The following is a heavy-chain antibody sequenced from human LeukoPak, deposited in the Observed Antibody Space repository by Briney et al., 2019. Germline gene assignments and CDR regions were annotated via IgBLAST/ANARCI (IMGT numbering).Heavy chain of an antibody. CDR1: GYTFTNYF. CDR2: IDPRGGST. V-gene: IGHV1-46*01. CDR3: ARRDCVGDCYSNWFDP. Sequence: ASVKVSCKASGYTFTNYFMHWVRQAPGQGLEWMGIIDPRGGSTGYAQKFQGRITMTTDMSTRTVYMELSSLESEDTAVYYCARRDCVGDCYSNWFDPWGQGTLVTVSS. J-gene: IGHJ5*02. D-gene: IGHD2-21*02.